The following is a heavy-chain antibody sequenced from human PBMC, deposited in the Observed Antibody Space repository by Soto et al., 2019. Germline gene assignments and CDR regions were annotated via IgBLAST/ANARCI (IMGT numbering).Heavy chain of an antibody. Sequence: QVQLVQSGAEVKKPGASVKVSCKASGYTFTSYGISWVRQAPGQGLEWMGWISAYNGNTNYAQKLQGRVTMTTDTSTSTADMELRSLRSDDTAVYYCARSPRYSSSWYEGRVGYYYGMDVWGQGTTVTVSS. D-gene: IGHD6-13*01. CDR3: ARSPRYSSSWYEGRVGYYYGMDV. J-gene: IGHJ6*02. V-gene: IGHV1-18*04. CDR1: GYTFTSYG. CDR2: ISAYNGNT.